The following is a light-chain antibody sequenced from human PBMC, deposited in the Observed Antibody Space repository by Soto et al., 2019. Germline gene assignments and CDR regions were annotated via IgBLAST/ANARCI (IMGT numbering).Light chain of an antibody. CDR3: SSYTSSSTVV. J-gene: IGLJ2*01. CDR1: RSDVGGYNY. CDR2: EVS. V-gene: IGLV2-14*01. Sequence: QSALTQPASVSASPGQSITISRTGTRSDVGGYNYVSWYQQHPGKAPKLMIYEVSNRPSGVSNRFSGSKSGNTASLTISGLQAEDEADYYCSSYTSSSTVVFGGGTELTVL.